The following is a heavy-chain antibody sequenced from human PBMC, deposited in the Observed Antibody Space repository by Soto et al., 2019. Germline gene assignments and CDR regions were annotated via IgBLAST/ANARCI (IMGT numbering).Heavy chain of an antibody. J-gene: IGHJ4*02. CDR3: ARDSSGLGYFDY. Sequence: QVQLVESGGGVVQPGRSLRLSCAASGFTFSSYGMHWVRRAPGKGLEWVAVIWYDGSNKYYADSVKGRFTISRDNSKNTLYLQMNSLRAEDTAVYYCARDSSGLGYFDYWGQGTLVTVSS. CDR1: GFTFSSYG. V-gene: IGHV3-33*01. CDR2: IWYDGSNK. D-gene: IGHD3-22*01.